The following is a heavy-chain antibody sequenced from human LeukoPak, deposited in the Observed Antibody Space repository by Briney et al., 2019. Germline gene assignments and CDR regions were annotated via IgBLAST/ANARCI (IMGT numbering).Heavy chain of an antibody. D-gene: IGHD6-13*01. V-gene: IGHV4-39*01. J-gene: IGHJ4*02. CDR1: GGSISSTSYY. CDR2: IFYSGST. Sequence: SETLSLTCTVSGGSISSTSYYWGWIRQPPGKGLEWIGSIFYSGSTYYSPSLRSRVTLFVDTSKNQFSLKLSSVTAADTAVYRCARHSIADAGLGYWGQGTLVTVSS. CDR3: ARHSIADAGLGY.